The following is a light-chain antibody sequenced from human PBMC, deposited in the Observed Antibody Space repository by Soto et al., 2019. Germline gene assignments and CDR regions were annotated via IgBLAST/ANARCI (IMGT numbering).Light chain of an antibody. CDR2: RNN. CDR3: ATWDDSPSGYVV. J-gene: IGLJ2*01. Sequence: QSVLTQPPSASGTPGQRVTISCSGSSSNIGSNYVFWYQQLPGTAPKVLMYRNNQRPSGVPDRFSGSKSGTSASLAISGLRSEDEADYYCATWDDSPSGYVVFGGGTKVTVL. V-gene: IGLV1-47*01. CDR1: SSNIGSNY.